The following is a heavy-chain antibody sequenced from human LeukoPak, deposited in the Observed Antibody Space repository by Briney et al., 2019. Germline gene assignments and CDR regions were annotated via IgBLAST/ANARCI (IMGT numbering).Heavy chain of an antibody. CDR1: GFTFSNYS. CDR3: ARYSTLRGFEMWSVDD. Sequence: GGSLSLSCAASGFTFSNYSMIWVRQAPGKGLEWVSSISSSSSYIYYADSVKGRFTISRDNAKNSLYLQMNSLRAEDTAVYYCARYSTLRGFEMWSVDDWGQGTLVTVSS. D-gene: IGHD2-21*01. J-gene: IGHJ4*02. CDR2: ISSSSSYI. V-gene: IGHV3-21*01.